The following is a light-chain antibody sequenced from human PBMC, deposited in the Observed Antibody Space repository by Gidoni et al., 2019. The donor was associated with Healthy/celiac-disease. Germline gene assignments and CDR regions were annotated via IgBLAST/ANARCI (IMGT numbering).Light chain of an antibody. CDR3: QQYGSSPLT. Sequence: EIVLTQSPGTLSLSPGERATLACRASQSVSSSYLAWYQQKPGPAPRLLIYGASSRATGIPDRFSGSGSGTDFTLTISRLEPEDFAVYYCQQYGSSPLTFXGXTKVEIK. V-gene: IGKV3-20*01. J-gene: IGKJ4*01. CDR1: QSVSSSY. CDR2: GAS.